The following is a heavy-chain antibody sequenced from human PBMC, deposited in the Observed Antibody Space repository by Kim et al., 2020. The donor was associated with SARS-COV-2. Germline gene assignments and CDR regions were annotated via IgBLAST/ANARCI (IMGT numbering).Heavy chain of an antibody. CDR1: GGSSNNFF. Sequence: SETLSLTCNVSGGSSNNFFWSWIRQSRGGGLEWIAFVSDTGRTNMYNPSLTSRVSISLDTSNKQLSLNLKSVTAADTGIYYCARDAGLGKGDWFDPWGQGTLVTVSS. V-gene: IGHV4-59*13. CDR2: VSDTGRT. CDR3: ARDAGLGKGDWFDP. J-gene: IGHJ5*02. D-gene: IGHD3-16*01.